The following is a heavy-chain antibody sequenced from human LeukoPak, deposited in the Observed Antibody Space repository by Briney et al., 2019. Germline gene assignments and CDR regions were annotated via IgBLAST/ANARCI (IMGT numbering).Heavy chain of an antibody. CDR3: ARVQYVDTAQDYYYYGMDV. D-gene: IGHD5-18*01. V-gene: IGHV3-23*01. CDR1: GFTFSSYA. J-gene: IGHJ6*02. CDR2: ISGSGGST. Sequence: GGSLRLSCAASGFTFSSYAMSWVRQAPGKGLEWVSAISGSGGSTYYADSVKGRFTISRDNAKDPLYLQMNSLRAEDTAVYYCARVQYVDTAQDYYYYGMDVWGQGTTVTVSS.